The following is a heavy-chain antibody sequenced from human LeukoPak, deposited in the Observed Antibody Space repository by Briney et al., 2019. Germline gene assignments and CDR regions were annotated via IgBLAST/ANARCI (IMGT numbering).Heavy chain of an antibody. CDR2: IRSKANSYAT. CDR1: GFTFSGSA. Sequence: GGSRKLSCATSGFTFSGSAIHWVRQASGKGLEWVARIRSKANSYATTDVASVRGRFSISRDDSKNTAYLQMNSLKTEDTAVYYCTRPSYDSSVSGVVYWGQGTLVTVSS. CDR3: TRPSYDSSVSGVVY. D-gene: IGHD3-22*01. J-gene: IGHJ4*02. V-gene: IGHV3-73*01.